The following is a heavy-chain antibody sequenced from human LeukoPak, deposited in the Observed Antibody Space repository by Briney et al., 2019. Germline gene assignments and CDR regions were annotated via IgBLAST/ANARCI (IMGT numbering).Heavy chain of an antibody. Sequence: GGSLRLSCSASGFTFSSYEMNWVRQAPGKGLEWVSYIDSDGSSTNYADSVKGRFTISRDDAKNTLYLQMNSLRAEDTAVYYCARGYGGNFQHWGQGTLVTVSS. D-gene: IGHD4-23*01. CDR1: GFTFSSYE. CDR2: IDSDGSST. J-gene: IGHJ1*01. V-gene: IGHV3-74*01. CDR3: ARGYGGNFQH.